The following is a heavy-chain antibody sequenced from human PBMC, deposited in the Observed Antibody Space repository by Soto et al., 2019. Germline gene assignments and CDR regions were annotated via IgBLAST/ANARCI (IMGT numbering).Heavy chain of an antibody. V-gene: IGHV4-30-2*01. CDR1: GGSLSGAAYS. CDR2: IFPSGTT. Sequence: SETLSLTCGVSGGSLSGAAYSWNWIRQPPGKGLEWIGYIFPSGTTYYNPSLKSRVTISIDVSKNQFSLSLRSLTAADTAVYYCARSREFDYWSQGTLVTVSS. CDR3: ARSREFDY. J-gene: IGHJ4*02. D-gene: IGHD6-13*01.